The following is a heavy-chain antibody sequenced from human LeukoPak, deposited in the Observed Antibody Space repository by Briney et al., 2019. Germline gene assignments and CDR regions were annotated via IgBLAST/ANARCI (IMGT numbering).Heavy chain of an antibody. CDR2: INQDGSVK. J-gene: IGHJ4*02. Sequence: PGGSLRLSCAAFGFTFRSYWMSWVRQAPGKGLEWVANINQDGSVKYYVDSVKGRFTISRDNAKNSLYVEMNSLRDEDTAVYYCARVGYSGWNLEYWGQGTLVTVSS. CDR3: ARVGYSGWNLEY. CDR1: GFTFRSYW. V-gene: IGHV3-7*01. D-gene: IGHD5-12*01.